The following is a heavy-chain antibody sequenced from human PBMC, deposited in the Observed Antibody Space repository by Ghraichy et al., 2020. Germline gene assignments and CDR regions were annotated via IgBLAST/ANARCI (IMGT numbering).Heavy chain of an antibody. Sequence: SVKVSCAASGFTFSSYWMSWVRQAPGKGLEWVANIKQDGSEKYYVDSVKGRFTISRDNAKNSLYLQMNSLRAEDTAVYYCARAAIFPTSGSWYFDLWGRGTLVTVSS. D-gene: IGHD6-25*01. CDR1: GFTFSSYW. V-gene: IGHV3-7*01. J-gene: IGHJ2*01. CDR3: ARAAIFPTSGSWYFDL. CDR2: IKQDGSEK.